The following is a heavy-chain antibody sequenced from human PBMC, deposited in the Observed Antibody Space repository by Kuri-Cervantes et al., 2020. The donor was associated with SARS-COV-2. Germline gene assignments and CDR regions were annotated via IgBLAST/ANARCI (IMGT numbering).Heavy chain of an antibody. J-gene: IGHJ3*02. D-gene: IGHD1-26*01. CDR3: ARVSWGEWELRGRDAFDI. CDR1: GGSISSYY. Sequence: ESLKISCTVSGGSISSYYWSWIRQPAGKGLEWIGRIYTSGSTNYNPSLKSRVTMSVDTSKNQFSLKLSSVTAADTAVYYCARVSWGEWELRGRDAFDIWGQGTMVTVSS. V-gene: IGHV4-4*07. CDR2: IYTSGST.